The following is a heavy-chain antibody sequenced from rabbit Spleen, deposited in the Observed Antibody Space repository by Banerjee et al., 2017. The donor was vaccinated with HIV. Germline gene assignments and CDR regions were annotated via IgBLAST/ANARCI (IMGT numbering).Heavy chain of an antibody. D-gene: IGHD1-1*01. V-gene: IGHV1S40*01. CDR2: IGGSSSGFT. CDR1: GFSFSNKAV. Sequence: QSLEESGGGLVKPGASLTLTCKASGFSFSNKAVMCWVRQAPGKGLEWISCIGGSSSGFTYSATWAKGRFTCSKTSSTTVTLQMTSLTVADTATYFCARDLAAVIGWNFGLWGPGTLVTVS. J-gene: IGHJ4*01. CDR3: ARDLAAVIGWNFGL.